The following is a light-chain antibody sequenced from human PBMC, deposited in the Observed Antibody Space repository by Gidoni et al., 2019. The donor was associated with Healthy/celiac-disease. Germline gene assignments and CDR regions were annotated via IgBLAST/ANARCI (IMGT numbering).Light chain of an antibody. J-gene: IGLJ2*01. CDR3: QAWDSSTVV. Sequence: SYELTQPPSVFVSPGQTASITCSGDKLGDKYACWYQQKPGPSPVLVIYQDSKRPSGIPERISGSNSGNTATLTISGTQAMDEADYYCQAWDSSTVVFGGGTKLTVL. CDR2: QDS. CDR1: KLGDKY. V-gene: IGLV3-1*01.